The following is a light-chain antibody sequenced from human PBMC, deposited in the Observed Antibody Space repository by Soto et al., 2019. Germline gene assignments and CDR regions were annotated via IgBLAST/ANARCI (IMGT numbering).Light chain of an antibody. CDR1: QGIGSY. Sequence: DIQMTQSPSTLSGSVGDRVTITCRASQGIGSYLAWYQQKPGEAPKLLIFAASTLQSGVPSRFSGSGSGTDFTLTISRLEPEDVAVYYCQHSGNSHGTFGQGAKVDIK. J-gene: IGKJ1*01. CDR3: QHSGNSHGT. CDR2: AAS. V-gene: IGKV1-9*01.